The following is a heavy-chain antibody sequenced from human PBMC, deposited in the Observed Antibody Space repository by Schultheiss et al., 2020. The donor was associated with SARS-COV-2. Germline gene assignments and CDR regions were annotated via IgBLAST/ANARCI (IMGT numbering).Heavy chain of an antibody. D-gene: IGHD1-26*01. J-gene: IGHJ2*01. Sequence: ASVKVSCKVSGYTLTELSMHWVRQAPGKGLEWMGGFDPEDGETIYAQKFQGRVTMTEDTSTDTAYMELSSLRSEDTAVYYCARGYQSGSYYAHTWYFDLWGRGTLVTVSS. V-gene: IGHV1-24*01. CDR1: GYTLTELS. CDR3: ARGYQSGSYYAHTWYFDL. CDR2: FDPEDGET.